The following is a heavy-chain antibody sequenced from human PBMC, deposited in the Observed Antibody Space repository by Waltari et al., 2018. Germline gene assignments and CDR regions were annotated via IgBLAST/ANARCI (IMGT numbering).Heavy chain of an antibody. CDR3: ASGGHVDY. Sequence: EVQLVESGGTLVQSGGSLRLSCAGSGLTCSRFWMTWVRQAPGKGLEWVANINQDGSEKHYVDSVKGRFTISRDNAKNSLSLQMNSLRAEDTAVYYCASGGHVDYCGQGTLVTVSS. CDR1: GLTCSRFW. CDR2: INQDGSEK. J-gene: IGHJ4*02. V-gene: IGHV3-7*01.